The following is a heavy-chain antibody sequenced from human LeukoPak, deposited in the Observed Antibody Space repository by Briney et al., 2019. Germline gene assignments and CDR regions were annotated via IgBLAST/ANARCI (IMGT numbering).Heavy chain of an antibody. Sequence: GGSLRLSCAASGFTFSSYMNWVRKAPGKGLEWVSSISSTSSYIYYADSVKGRFTISRDNAKNSLYLQMNSPRADDTAVYYCARGQSRYFDWYLGFFDYWGQGTLVTVSS. CDR3: ARGQSRYFDWYLGFFDY. D-gene: IGHD3-9*01. J-gene: IGHJ4*02. CDR2: ISSTSSYI. CDR1: GFTFSSY. V-gene: IGHV3-21*01.